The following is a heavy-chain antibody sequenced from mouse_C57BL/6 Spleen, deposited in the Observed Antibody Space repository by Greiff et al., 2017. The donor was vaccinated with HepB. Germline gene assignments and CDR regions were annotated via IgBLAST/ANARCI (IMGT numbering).Heavy chain of an antibody. J-gene: IGHJ2*01. V-gene: IGHV1-50*01. Sequence: QVQLQQSGAELVKPGASVKLSCKASGYTFTSYWMQWVKQRPGQGLEWIGEIDPSDSYTNYNQKFKGKATLTVDTSSSTAYMQLSSLTSEDSAVYYCARGDHFDYWGQGTTLTVSS. CDR3: ARGDHFDY. D-gene: IGHD3-3*01. CDR1: GYTFTSYW. CDR2: IDPSDSYT.